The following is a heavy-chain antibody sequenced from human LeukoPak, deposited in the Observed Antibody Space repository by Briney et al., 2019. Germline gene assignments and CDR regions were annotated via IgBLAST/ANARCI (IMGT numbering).Heavy chain of an antibody. J-gene: IGHJ4*02. Sequence: PGGSLELSCAASGFTFSSYGMHWVRQAPGKGLEWVAFIRYDGSNKYYADSVKGRFTISRDNSKNTLYLQMNSLRAEDTAAYYCAKGTGFWSADLYWGQGTLVTVSS. CDR1: GFTFSSYG. CDR3: AKGTGFWSADLY. CDR2: IRYDGSNK. D-gene: IGHD3-3*01. V-gene: IGHV3-30*02.